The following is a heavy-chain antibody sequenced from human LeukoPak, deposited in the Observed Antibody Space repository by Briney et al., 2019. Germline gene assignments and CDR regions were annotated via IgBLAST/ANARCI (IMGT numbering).Heavy chain of an antibody. V-gene: IGHV3-21*01. CDR2: ITDSSSYI. CDR3: ARVATIAWSYYFYYGMDA. Sequence: PGGSLRLSCAASGFTFNSYRMNWVRQAPGKGLEWVSSITDSSSYIYYADSVKGRFTISRDNAKNSLYLQMNSLRAEDTAVYYCARVATIAWSYYFYYGMDAWGQGTTVTVSS. D-gene: IGHD5-12*01. J-gene: IGHJ6*02. CDR1: GFTFNSYR.